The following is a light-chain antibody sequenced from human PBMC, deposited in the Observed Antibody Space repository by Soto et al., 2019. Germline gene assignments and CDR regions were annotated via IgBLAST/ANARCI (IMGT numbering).Light chain of an antibody. CDR1: QSISSW. V-gene: IGKV1-5*03. Sequence: DIQMTQSPSTLSASVGDRVTITCRASQSISSWLAWYQQKPGKAPKLLIYKAYSLESGVPSRCSGSGSGTEFTLTNSGLQPDDFATYYCQQYNSYPWTFGQGTKVEIK. CDR2: KAY. J-gene: IGKJ1*01. CDR3: QQYNSYPWT.